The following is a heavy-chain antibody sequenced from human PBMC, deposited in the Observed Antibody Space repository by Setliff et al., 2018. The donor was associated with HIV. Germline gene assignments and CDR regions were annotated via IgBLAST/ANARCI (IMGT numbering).Heavy chain of an antibody. D-gene: IGHD3-10*01. V-gene: IGHV3-74*01. CDR1: GFTFKNYW. Sequence: GESLRLSCAASGFTFKNYWMHWVRQLPGKGLVWVSRINTDGSSSDYADSVKGRFTISRDNAKDTLYLQMNSLRADDTALYYCARVWFGNIEALPHWGQGTQVTVSS. CDR3: ARVWFGNIEALPH. J-gene: IGHJ4*02. CDR2: INTDGSSS.